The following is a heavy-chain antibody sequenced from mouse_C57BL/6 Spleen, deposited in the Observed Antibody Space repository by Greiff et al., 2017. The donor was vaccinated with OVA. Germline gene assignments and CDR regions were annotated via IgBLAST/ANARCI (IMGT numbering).Heavy chain of an antibody. CDR2: IYPGDGDT. CDR3: ARAYYGSPYAMDY. V-gene: IGHV1-80*01. D-gene: IGHD2-9*01. CDR1: GYAFSSYW. Sequence: VQLVESGAELVKPGASVKISCKASGYAFSSYWMNWVKQRPGKGLEWIGQIYPGDGDTNYNGKFKGKATLTADKSSSTAYMQLSSLTSEDSAVYFCARAYYGSPYAMDYWGQGTSVTVSS. J-gene: IGHJ4*01.